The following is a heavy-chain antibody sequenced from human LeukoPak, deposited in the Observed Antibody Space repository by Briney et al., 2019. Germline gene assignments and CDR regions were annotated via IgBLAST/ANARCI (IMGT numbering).Heavy chain of an antibody. V-gene: IGHV4-39*01. CDR3: ARHSRPLEITIFSY. CDR2: IYYSGST. J-gene: IGHJ4*02. CDR1: GGSISSSSYY. D-gene: IGHD3-3*01. Sequence: PSETLSLTCTVSGGSISSSSYYWGWIRQPPGKGLEWIGSIYYSGSTYYNPSLKSRVTISVDTSKNQFSLKLSSVTAAGTAVYYCARHSRPLEITIFSYWGQGTLVTVSS.